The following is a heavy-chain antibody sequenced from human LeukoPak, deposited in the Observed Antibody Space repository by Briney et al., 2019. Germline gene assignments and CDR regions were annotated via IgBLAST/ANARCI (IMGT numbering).Heavy chain of an antibody. V-gene: IGHV4-59*11. J-gene: IGHJ4*02. CDR2: IYYSGST. D-gene: IGHD3-3*01. CDR3: ARERSGYYDY. Sequence: PSETLSLTCTVSGGSISSHYWSWIRQPPGKGLEWIGYIYYSGSTNYNPSLKSQVTISVDTSKNQFSLKLSSVTAADTAVYYCARERSGYYDYWGQGTLVTVSS. CDR1: GGSISSHY.